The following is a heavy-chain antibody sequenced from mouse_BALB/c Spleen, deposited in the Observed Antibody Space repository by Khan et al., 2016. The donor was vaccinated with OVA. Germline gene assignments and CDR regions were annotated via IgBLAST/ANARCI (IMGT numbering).Heavy chain of an antibody. CDR3: ARKGYYYGSFDY. Sequence: QVQLQQSGAELAKPGASVKMSCKASGYTFTSYWMHWVKQRPGQGLEWIGYINPSTGYTEYNQKFKDKATLTADKSSSTAYMPLSSLTSEDSAVYYCARKGYYYGSFDYWGQGTTLTVSS. V-gene: IGHV1-7*01. J-gene: IGHJ2*01. D-gene: IGHD1-1*01. CDR1: GYTFTSYW. CDR2: INPSTGYT.